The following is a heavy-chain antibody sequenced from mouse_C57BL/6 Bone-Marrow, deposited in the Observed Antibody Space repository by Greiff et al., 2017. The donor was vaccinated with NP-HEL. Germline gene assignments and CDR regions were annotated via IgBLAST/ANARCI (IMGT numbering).Heavy chain of an antibody. Sequence: DVKLQESGPGLVKPSQSLSLTCSVTGYSITSGYYWNWIRHFPGNKLEWMGYISYDGSNNYNPSLKNRSSITRDTSKNQFFLKLNSVTTENTATYYCARAGVTTTRFAYWGQGTLVTVSA. CDR3: ARAGVTTTRFAY. J-gene: IGHJ3*01. CDR1: GYSITSGYY. V-gene: IGHV3-6*01. D-gene: IGHD2-3*01. CDR2: ISYDGSN.